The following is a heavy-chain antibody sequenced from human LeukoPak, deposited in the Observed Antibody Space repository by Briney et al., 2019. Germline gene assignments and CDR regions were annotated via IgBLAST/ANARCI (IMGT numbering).Heavy chain of an antibody. V-gene: IGHV3-23*01. J-gene: IGHJ4*02. CDR1: GFTFSSYT. Sequence: GGSLRLSCAASGFTFSSYTMSWVRQAPGKGLEWVSAISGSGGSTYYADSVKGRFTISRDNSKNTLYLQMNSLRAEDTAVYYCAKFLPTHIVVANYYFDYWGQGTLVTVSS. CDR2: ISGSGGST. D-gene: IGHD2-21*01. CDR3: AKFLPTHIVVANYYFDY.